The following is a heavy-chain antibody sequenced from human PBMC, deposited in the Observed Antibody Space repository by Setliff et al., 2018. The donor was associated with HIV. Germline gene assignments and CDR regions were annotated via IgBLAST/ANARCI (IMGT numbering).Heavy chain of an antibody. D-gene: IGHD3-10*01. CDR3: ARSAPWFGKADWYVDL. J-gene: IGHJ2*01. CDR1: GYSIRSSYW. V-gene: IGHV4-28*01. Sequence: PSETLSLTCAVAGYSIRSSYWWGWIRQPPGKGLEWIGYLYNSRGTYYNPSLKSRVTMSVDTSKNQFSLKVRSVTAVDPAVYYCARSAPWFGKADWYVDLWGRGTLVTVSS. CDR2: LYNSRGT.